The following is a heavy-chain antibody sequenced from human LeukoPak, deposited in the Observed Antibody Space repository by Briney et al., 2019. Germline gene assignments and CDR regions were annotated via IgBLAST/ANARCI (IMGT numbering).Heavy chain of an antibody. CDR1: GFTFNNYA. V-gene: IGHV3-23*01. CDR3: AKDAWSGNGIYDPFDI. CDR2: VGGGET. D-gene: IGHD2-8*01. J-gene: IGHJ3*02. Sequence: GGSLRLSCEASGFTFNNYAMNWVRQAPGKGLEWVSVVGGGETYYTDSVKGRFTISRDNSKNTVSLEMNSLRPEDTAVYYCAKDAWSGNGIYDPFDIWGQGTMVTVSS.